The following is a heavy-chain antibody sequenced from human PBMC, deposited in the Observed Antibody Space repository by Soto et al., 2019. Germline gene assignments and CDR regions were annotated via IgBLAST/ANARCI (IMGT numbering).Heavy chain of an antibody. Sequence: GASVKVSCKASGYTFTSYGSNWVLQAPEQGLEWMGWISAYNGNTNYAQKLQGRVTMTTETSTSTAYMELRSLRSDDTAVYYCARAGAARPGYYYYYYGMDVWGQGTTVTVSS. CDR1: GYTFTSYG. D-gene: IGHD6-6*01. J-gene: IGHJ6*02. CDR3: ARAGAARPGYYYYYYGMDV. V-gene: IGHV1-18*01. CDR2: ISAYNGNT.